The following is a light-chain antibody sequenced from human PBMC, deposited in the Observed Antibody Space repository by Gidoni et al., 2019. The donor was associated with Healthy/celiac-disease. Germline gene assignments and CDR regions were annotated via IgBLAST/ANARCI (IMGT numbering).Light chain of an antibody. Sequence: DIQMTQSPSSLSASVGDRVTITCRASQSISSYLNWYQQKPGKAPKLLIYAASSLQSGVPSRFSGSGSGTDFTLTISSLQPEDFATYYCQQSYSTRWTFXQXTKVEIK. V-gene: IGKV1-39*01. CDR3: QQSYSTRWT. CDR2: AAS. CDR1: QSISSY. J-gene: IGKJ1*01.